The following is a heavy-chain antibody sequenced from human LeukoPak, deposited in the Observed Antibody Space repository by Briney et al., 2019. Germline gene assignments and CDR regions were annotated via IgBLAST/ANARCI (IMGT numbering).Heavy chain of an antibody. D-gene: IGHD3-22*01. J-gene: IGHJ4*02. Sequence: AETLSLTCTVSGGTISGSSYYWGWIRQPPGKGLEWLGSIYYSGSTYYNPSLKSRVTISVDTSKNQFSLKLSSVTAADTAVYYCARRYFYDSGGYYYYFDYWGQGTLVTVSS. CDR2: IYYSGST. V-gene: IGHV4-39*01. CDR1: GGTISGSSYY. CDR3: ARRYFYDSGGYYYYFDY.